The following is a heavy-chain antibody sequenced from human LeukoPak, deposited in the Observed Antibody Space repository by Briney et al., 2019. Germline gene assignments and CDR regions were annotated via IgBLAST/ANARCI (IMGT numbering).Heavy chain of an antibody. CDR3: ARQPAWGTMIVVVILDAFDI. V-gene: IGHV4-39*01. D-gene: IGHD3-22*01. J-gene: IGHJ3*02. CDR1: GGSISSSSYY. Sequence: SETLSLTCTVSGGSISSSSYYWGWIRQPPGKGLEWIGSIYYSGSTYYNPSLKSRVTISVDTSKNQFSLKLSSVTAADTAVYYCARQPAWGTMIVVVILDAFDIWGQGTMVTVSS. CDR2: IYYSGST.